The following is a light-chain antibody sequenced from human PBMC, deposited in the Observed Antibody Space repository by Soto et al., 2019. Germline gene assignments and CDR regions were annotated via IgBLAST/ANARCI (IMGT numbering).Light chain of an antibody. Sequence: EIVMTQSPATLSVSPGERATLSCRASQSVSSNLAWYQQKPGQAPRLLIYGASTRATGIPDRFSGGGSGTDFTLTISRLEPEDFAVYFCQQYSSSSWTFGQGTKVDIK. CDR1: QSVSSN. CDR3: QQYSSSSWT. CDR2: GAS. J-gene: IGKJ1*01. V-gene: IGKV3D-15*01.